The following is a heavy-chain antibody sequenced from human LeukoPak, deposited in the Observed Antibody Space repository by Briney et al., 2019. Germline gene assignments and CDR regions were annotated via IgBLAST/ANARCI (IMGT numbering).Heavy chain of an antibody. CDR3: AREDGSGSYGFDY. CDR2: IYYSGST. Sequence: SETLSLTCIVSGGSISSGGYYWSWIRQHPGKGLEWIGYIYYSGSTYYNPSLKSRVTISVDTSKNQFSLKLSSVTAADTAVYYCAREDGSGSYGFDYWGQGTLVTVSS. D-gene: IGHD3-10*01. CDR1: GGSISSGGYY. V-gene: IGHV4-31*03. J-gene: IGHJ4*02.